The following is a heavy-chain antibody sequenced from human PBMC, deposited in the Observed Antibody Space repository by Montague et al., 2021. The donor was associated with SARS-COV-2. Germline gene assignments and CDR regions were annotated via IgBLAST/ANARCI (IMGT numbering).Heavy chain of an antibody. V-gene: IGHV4-38-2*02. D-gene: IGHD4-11*01. J-gene: IGHJ6*02. Sequence: SETLSLTCTVSGYSISSGYYCGWFRQHPGERLVWFGSYFHCRSTYYYPSLNSRVVISVDTSKNQFSLKLRTVTAADTTAYYCARDDYTPGDYYYYYGMDVWGQGTTVTVSS. CDR3: ARDDYTPGDYYYYYGMDV. CDR2: YFHCRST. CDR1: GYSISSGYY.